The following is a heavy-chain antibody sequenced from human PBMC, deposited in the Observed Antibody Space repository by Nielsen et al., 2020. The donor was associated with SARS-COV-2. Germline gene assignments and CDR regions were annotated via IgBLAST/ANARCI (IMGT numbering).Heavy chain of an antibody. CDR1: GFIFNGYV. Sequence: GESLKISCAASGFIFNGYVMHWVRQAPGKGLEWVAVISYDGSNKYYADSVKGRFTISRDNSKNTLYLQMNSLRAEDTAVYYCARTVILPTYYYYGMDVWGQGTTVTVSS. CDR3: ARTVILPTYYYYGMDV. V-gene: IGHV3-30*03. CDR2: ISYDGSNK. J-gene: IGHJ6*02. D-gene: IGHD3-3*01.